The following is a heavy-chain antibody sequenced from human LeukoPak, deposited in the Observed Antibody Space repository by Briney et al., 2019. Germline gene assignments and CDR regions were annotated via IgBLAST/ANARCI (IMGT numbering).Heavy chain of an antibody. J-gene: IGHJ4*02. CDR2: IYYGGST. D-gene: IGHD3-10*01. V-gene: IGHV4-59*01. CDR1: GGSISSYY. Sequence: SETLSLTCTVAGGSISSYYWSWIRQPPGKGLEWIGFIYYGGSTNYNPSLKSRVTISVDTSKNHFSLKLSSVTAADTAVYYCASGTLLDYWGQGTLVTVSS. CDR3: ASGTLLDY.